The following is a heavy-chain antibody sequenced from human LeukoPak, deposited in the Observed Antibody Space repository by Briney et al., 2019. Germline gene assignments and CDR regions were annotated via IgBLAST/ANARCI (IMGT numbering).Heavy chain of an antibody. V-gene: IGHV3-30*18. CDR2: ISYDGSNK. CDR1: GFTFSSYG. Sequence: PGGTLRLSCAASGFTFSSYGMSWVRQAPGKGLEWVAVISYDGSNKYYADSVKGRFTISRDNSKNTLYLQMNSLRAEDTAVYYCAKAGYNWNYAFDIWGQGTMVTVSS. J-gene: IGHJ3*02. CDR3: AKAGYNWNYAFDI. D-gene: IGHD1-7*01.